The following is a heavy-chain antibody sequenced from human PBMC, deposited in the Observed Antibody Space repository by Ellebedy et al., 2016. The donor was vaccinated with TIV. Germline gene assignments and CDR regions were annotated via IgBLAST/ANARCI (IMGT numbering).Heavy chain of an antibody. J-gene: IGHJ4*02. CDR1: GGTFSSYA. D-gene: IGHD6-19*01. V-gene: IGHV1-69*04. Sequence: ASVKVSCKASGGTFSSYAISWVRQAPGQGLEWMGRIIPILGIANYAQKFQGRVTITADKSTSTAYMELSSLRSEDTAVYYCAREELNSSGWYGTTSNFDYWGQGTLVTVSS. CDR2: IIPILGIA. CDR3: AREELNSSGWYGTTSNFDY.